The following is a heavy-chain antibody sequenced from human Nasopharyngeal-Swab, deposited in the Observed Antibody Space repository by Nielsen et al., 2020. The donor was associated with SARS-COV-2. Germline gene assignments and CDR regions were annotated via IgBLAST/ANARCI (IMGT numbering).Heavy chain of an antibody. Sequence: ETLSLTCGVYGGSFSGYYWNWVRQASGKGLEWVGRIRSKGNNYATAYAASVKGRFIIFRDDPTNTAYLQMNSLKTEDTAVYYCTRCGGGCYSGRDYWGQGTLVTVSS. J-gene: IGHJ4*02. CDR3: TRCGGGCYSGRDY. D-gene: IGHD2-15*01. V-gene: IGHV3-73*01. CDR1: GGSFSGYY. CDR2: IRSKGNNYAT.